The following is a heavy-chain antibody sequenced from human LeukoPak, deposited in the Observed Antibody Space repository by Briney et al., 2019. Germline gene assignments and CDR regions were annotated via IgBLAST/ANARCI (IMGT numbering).Heavy chain of an antibody. CDR2: ISGSGGST. CDR1: GFIVSGDF. D-gene: IGHD2-21*01. J-gene: IGHJ4*02. CDR3: AHPTGRVAKFDY. V-gene: IGHV3-23*01. Sequence: GGSLRLSCAASGFIVSGDFMSWVRQAPGKGLEWVSAISGSGGSTYYADSVKGRFTISRDNSKNTLYLQMNSLRAEDTAVYYCAHPTGRVAKFDYWGQGTLVTVSS.